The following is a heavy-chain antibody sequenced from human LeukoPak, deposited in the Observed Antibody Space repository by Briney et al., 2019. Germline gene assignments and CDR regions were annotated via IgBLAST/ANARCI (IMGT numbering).Heavy chain of an antibody. J-gene: IGHJ5*02. V-gene: IGHV3-23*01. CDR1: GFTFSSYA. CDR3: AKGMEWFGKLFPNWFDP. CDR2: ISGSGGST. D-gene: IGHD3-10*01. Sequence: GGSLRLSCAASGFTFSSYAMSWVRQAPGKGLEWVSAISGSGGSTYYADSVKGRFTISRDNSKNTLYLQMNSLRAEDTAVYYCAKGMEWFGKLFPNWFDPWGQGTLVTVSS.